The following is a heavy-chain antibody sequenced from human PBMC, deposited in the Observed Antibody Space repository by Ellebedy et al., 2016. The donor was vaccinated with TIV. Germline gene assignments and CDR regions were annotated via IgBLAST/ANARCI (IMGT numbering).Heavy chain of an antibody. V-gene: IGHV3-21*01. CDR1: GFTFSSYS. CDR2: ISSSSSYI. J-gene: IGHJ4*02. Sequence: GGSLRLXXAASGFTFSSYSMNWVRQAPGKGLEWVSSISSSSSYIYYADSVKGRFTISRDNAKNSLYLQMNSLRAEDTAVYYCARDRGGNIPFDYWGQGTLVTVSS. CDR3: ARDRGGNIPFDY. D-gene: IGHD2/OR15-2a*01.